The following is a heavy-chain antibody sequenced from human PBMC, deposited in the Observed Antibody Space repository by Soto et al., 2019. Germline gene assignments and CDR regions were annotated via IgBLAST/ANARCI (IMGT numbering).Heavy chain of an antibody. Sequence: GESLKISCAASGFTFSSYAMHWVRQAPGKGLEWVAVISYDGSNKYYADSVKGRFTISRDNSKNTLYLQMNSLRAEDTAVYYCARDKAETGDHDAFDIWGQGTMVTVSS. V-gene: IGHV3-30*04. J-gene: IGHJ3*02. CDR3: ARDKAETGDHDAFDI. CDR1: GFTFSSYA. D-gene: IGHD7-27*01. CDR2: ISYDGSNK.